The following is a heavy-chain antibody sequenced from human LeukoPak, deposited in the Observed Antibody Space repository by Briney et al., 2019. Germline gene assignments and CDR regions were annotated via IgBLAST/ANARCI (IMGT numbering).Heavy chain of an antibody. D-gene: IGHD3-10*01. CDR3: ASNVLLWFGDYYGMDV. CDR1: GYTFTGYY. CDR2: SNPNSGGT. Sequence: ASVKVSCKASGYTFTGYYMHWVRQAPGQGLEWMGWSNPNSGGTNYAQKFQGRVTMTRDTSISTAYMELSRLRSDDTAVYYCASNVLLWFGDYYGMDVWGQGTTVTVSS. V-gene: IGHV1-2*02. J-gene: IGHJ6*02.